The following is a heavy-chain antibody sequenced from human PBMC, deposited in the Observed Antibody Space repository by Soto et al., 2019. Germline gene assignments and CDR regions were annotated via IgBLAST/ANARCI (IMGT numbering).Heavy chain of an antibody. J-gene: IGHJ4*02. Sequence: VQLLESGGGLVQPGGSLRLSCTTSGFTFNDYAMSWVRQAPGKGLEWVSTISGGGGSTFYTDSVRGRFTISRDNSKNTVPLQVNSLRAEDTAVYYCAKPSGLATAGSAFDYWGQGTLVTVSS. V-gene: IGHV3-23*01. CDR3: AKPSGLATAGSAFDY. CDR2: ISGGGGST. D-gene: IGHD6-13*01. CDR1: GFTFNDYA.